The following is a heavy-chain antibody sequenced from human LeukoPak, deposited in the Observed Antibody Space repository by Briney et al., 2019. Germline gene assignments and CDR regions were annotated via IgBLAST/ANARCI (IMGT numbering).Heavy chain of an antibody. CDR2: ISSSGSTI. Sequence: GGSLRLSCAASGFTFSDYYMSWIGQAPGKGLEWVSYISSSGSTIYYADSVKGRFTISRDNAKNSLYLQMNSLRAEDTAVYYCAREWDRGYSYGWCDAFDIWGQGTMVTVSS. D-gene: IGHD5-18*01. CDR1: GFTFSDYY. CDR3: AREWDRGYSYGWCDAFDI. J-gene: IGHJ3*02. V-gene: IGHV3-11*01.